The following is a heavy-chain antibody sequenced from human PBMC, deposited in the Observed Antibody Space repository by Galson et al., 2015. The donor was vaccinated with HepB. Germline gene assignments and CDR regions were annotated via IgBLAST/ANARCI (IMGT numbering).Heavy chain of an antibody. CDR2: IYYSGST. J-gene: IGHJ6*03. Sequence: ETLSLTCTVSGGSISSSSYYWGWIRQPPGKGLEWIGSIYYSGSTYYNPSLKSRVTISVDTSKNQFSLKLSSVTAADTAVYYCARAYYDFWSGYYYYYYYMDVWGKGTTVTVSS. D-gene: IGHD3-3*01. V-gene: IGHV4-39*07. CDR3: ARAYYDFWSGYYYYYYYMDV. CDR1: GGSISSSSYY.